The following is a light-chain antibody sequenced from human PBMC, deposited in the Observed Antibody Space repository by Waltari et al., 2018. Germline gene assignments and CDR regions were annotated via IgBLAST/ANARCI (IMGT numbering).Light chain of an antibody. CDR1: QSVDKY. V-gene: IGKV3-11*01. CDR3: QLRTYWPALT. J-gene: IGKJ4*01. Sequence: EIVLTQSPATLSLSPGDRATLSCRASQSVDKYFAWYQKKPGQAPRLLIYDTSIRATGIPARFSGSGSGTDFTLTISSLEPEDFAVYYCQLRTYWPALTFGGGTKVEIK. CDR2: DTS.